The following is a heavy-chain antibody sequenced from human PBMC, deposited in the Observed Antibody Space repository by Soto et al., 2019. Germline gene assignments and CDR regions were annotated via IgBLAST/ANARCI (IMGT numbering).Heavy chain of an antibody. D-gene: IGHD6-19*01. V-gene: IGHV3-9*01. J-gene: IGHJ4*02. CDR1: GFTFDDYA. CDR3: AKDTGRGSGWYNGFDY. CDR2: ISWNRGSI. Sequence: DVQLVESGGGLVQPGRSLRLSCAASGFTFDDYAMHWVRQAPGKGLEWVSGISWNRGSIGYADSVKGRFTISRDNAKKSLYLQRGSLRAEDTALYYCAKDTGRGSGWYNGFDYWGQGTQVTVSS.